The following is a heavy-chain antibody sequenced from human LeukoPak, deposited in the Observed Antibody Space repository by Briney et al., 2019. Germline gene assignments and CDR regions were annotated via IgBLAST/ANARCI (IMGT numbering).Heavy chain of an antibody. V-gene: IGHV3-30*18. CDR1: GFAFSSYG. J-gene: IGHJ4*02. CDR3: AKDGIFGVVLDYFDY. CDR2: ISYDGSNK. Sequence: GGSLRPSCAASGFAFSSYGMHWVRQAPGKGLEWVAVISYDGSNKYYADSVKGRITISRDNSKNTLYLQMNSLRAEDTAVYYCAKDGIFGVVLDYFDYWGQGTLVTVSS. D-gene: IGHD3-3*02.